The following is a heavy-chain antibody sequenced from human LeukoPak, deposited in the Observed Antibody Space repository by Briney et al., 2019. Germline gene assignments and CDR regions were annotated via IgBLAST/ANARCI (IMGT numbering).Heavy chain of an antibody. CDR2: ISSSGSTI. V-gene: IGHV3-48*03. CDR3: ASPYYYDSSGYYFGY. D-gene: IGHD3-22*01. Sequence: PGGSLRLSCAASGFTFSSYEMNWVRQAPGKGLEWVSYISSSGSTIYYADSVKGRFTISRDNAKNSLYLQMNSLRAEDTAVYYCASPYYYDSSGYYFGYWGQGTLVTVSS. CDR1: GFTFSSYE. J-gene: IGHJ4*02.